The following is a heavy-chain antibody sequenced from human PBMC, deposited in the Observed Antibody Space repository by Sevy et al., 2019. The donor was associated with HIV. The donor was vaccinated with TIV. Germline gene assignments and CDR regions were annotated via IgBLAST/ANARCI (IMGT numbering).Heavy chain of an antibody. V-gene: IGHV3-21*01. D-gene: IGHD3-22*01. CDR3: ARVRPYDTRDFDY. CDR1: GFTFRSYT. CDR2: ISSSGSYI. J-gene: IGHJ4*02. Sequence: GGCLSLSCVASGFTFRSYTMKWVRQAPGKGLECVLSISSSGSYIYYADSVKGRFTISRDDAKNSLYLQMNTLRAEDAALYYCARVRPYDTRDFDYWGQGTLVTVSS.